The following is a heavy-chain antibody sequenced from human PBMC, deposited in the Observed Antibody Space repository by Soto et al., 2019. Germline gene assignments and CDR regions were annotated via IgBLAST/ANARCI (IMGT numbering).Heavy chain of an antibody. J-gene: IGHJ4*02. CDR1: GYTFTSYG. Sequence: ASVKVSCKASGYTFTSYGISWVRQAPGQGLEWMGWISAYNGNTNYAQKLQGRVTMTTGTSTSTAYMELRSLRSDDTAVYYCARDRYCSGGSCYGGYFDYWGQGTLVTVSS. CDR3: ARDRYCSGGSCYGGYFDY. CDR2: ISAYNGNT. V-gene: IGHV1-18*01. D-gene: IGHD2-15*01.